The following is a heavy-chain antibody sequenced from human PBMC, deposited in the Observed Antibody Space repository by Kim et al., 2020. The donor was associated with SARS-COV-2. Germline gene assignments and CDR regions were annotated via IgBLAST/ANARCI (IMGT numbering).Heavy chain of an antibody. Sequence: GGSLRLSCAASGFTFSNYPMSWVRQAPGKGLEWVSAISGSDGRTFYADSVKGRFTISRDNSMNTLFLQMNSLRGEDTAVYYCAKGFSSAWGGYFDFWGQG. V-gene: IGHV3-23*01. CDR1: GFTFSNYP. CDR2: ISGSDGRT. D-gene: IGHD6-13*01. CDR3: AKGFSSAWGGYFDF. J-gene: IGHJ4*02.